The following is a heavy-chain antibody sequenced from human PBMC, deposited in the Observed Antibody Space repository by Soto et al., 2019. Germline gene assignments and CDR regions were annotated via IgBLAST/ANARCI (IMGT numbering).Heavy chain of an antibody. J-gene: IGHJ1*01. V-gene: IGHV1-46*01. CDR3: VSGYCTSSASCEGDFQH. CDR1: GYTFTTYH. CDR2: IDPIGGNT. D-gene: IGHD2-2*01. Sequence: QVQLVQSGAEVKEPGASVKISCKASGYTFTTYHIHWVRQAPGQGLDWMGMIDPIGGNTGYARKFQDMVAMTRDTSTGTADIEVNNLRFDDTAMSFCVSGYCTSSASCEGDFQHWGQGTLVTVSS.